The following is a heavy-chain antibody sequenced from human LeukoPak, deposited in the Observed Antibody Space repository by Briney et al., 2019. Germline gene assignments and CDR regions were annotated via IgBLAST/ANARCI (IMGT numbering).Heavy chain of an antibody. CDR3: ASCGSGWSPSNAFDI. J-gene: IGHJ3*02. D-gene: IGHD6-19*01. Sequence: GESLKISCKGSGYSFTSYWIGWVRQMPGKGLEWMGIIYPGDSDTRYSPSFQGQVTISADKSISTAYLQWSSLKASDTAMYYCASCGSGWSPSNAFDIWGQGTMVTVSS. CDR1: GYSFTSYW. CDR2: IYPGDSDT. V-gene: IGHV5-51*01.